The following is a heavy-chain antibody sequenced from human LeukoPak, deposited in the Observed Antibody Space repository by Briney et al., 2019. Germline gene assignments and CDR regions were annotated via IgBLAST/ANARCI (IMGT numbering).Heavy chain of an antibody. CDR1: GGAFTFTSYA. Sequence: SVKVSCKASGGAFTFTSYAISWVRQAPGQGLEWMGGIIPIFGSPRYAQKFQGRVTITADESTRTVYMDLSSLRSEDTAVHYCAGFFYDSSNDAFDVWGQGTMVTVSS. J-gene: IGHJ3*01. CDR3: AGFFYDSSNDAFDV. CDR2: IIPIFGSP. V-gene: IGHV1-69*13. D-gene: IGHD3-22*01.